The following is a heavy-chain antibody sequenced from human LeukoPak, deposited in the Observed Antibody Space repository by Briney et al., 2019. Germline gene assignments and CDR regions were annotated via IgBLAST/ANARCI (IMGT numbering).Heavy chain of an antibody. V-gene: IGHV3-33*01. Sequence: PGKSLRLSCAASGFTFSSYGMHWVRQAPGKGLEWVAVTCYDGRNKYYAASVKGRFTISRDDSKTPVYLLMNSLRAEDTAVYYCARGVDPIYLHYGTEIRGAGKTCTVSP. CDR2: TCYDGRNK. D-gene: IGHD2/OR15-2a*01. J-gene: IGHJ6*01. CDR3: ARGVDPIYLHYGTEI. CDR1: GFTFSSYG.